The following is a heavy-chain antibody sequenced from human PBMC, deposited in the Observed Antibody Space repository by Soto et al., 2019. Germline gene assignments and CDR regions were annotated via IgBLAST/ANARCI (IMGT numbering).Heavy chain of an antibody. Sequence: EASVKVSCKASGYTFTSYYMHWVRQAPGQGLEWMGIISPSGGSTSYAQKFQGRVTMTRDTSTSTVYMELSSLRSEDTAVYYCARDLSPPRYSSSSINYYYYMDVWGKGTTVTVS. V-gene: IGHV1-46*03. J-gene: IGHJ6*03. CDR3: ARDLSPPRYSSSSINYYYYMDV. CDR1: GYTFTSYY. D-gene: IGHD6-6*01. CDR2: ISPSGGST.